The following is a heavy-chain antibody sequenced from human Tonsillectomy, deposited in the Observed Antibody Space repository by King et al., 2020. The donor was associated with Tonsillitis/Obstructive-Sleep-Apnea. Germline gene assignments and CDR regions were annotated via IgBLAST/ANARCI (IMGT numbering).Heavy chain of an antibody. CDR2: SRHNNGDT. CDR3: ARDYYDSSGYYHGYFQH. Sequence: QLVQSGAEVKKPGASVKVSCKASGDTFTSYDITWVRQAPGQGLEWMGWSRHNNGDTNYAQKLQGRVTMTSDTSTSTAYMELRSLRSDDTAEYYCARDYYDSSGYYHGYFQHWGQGTRVTVSS. V-gene: IGHV1-18*01. D-gene: IGHD3-22*01. J-gene: IGHJ1*01. CDR1: GDTFTSYD.